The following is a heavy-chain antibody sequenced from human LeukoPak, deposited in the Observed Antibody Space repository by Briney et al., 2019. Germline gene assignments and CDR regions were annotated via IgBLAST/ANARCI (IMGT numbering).Heavy chain of an antibody. CDR2: LSAYNGNT. CDR1: CYTLSKFG. Sequence: APVEVSFKASCYTLSKFGIRWGAQAPRQRGGGWGWLSAYNGNTNYAQKLQGRVTMTTDTSTSTAYMELRSLRSDDTAVYYCARVGLSSSSYAFDIWGQGTMVTVSS. CDR3: ARVGLSSSSYAFDI. D-gene: IGHD2-2*01. V-gene: IGHV1-18*01. J-gene: IGHJ3*02.